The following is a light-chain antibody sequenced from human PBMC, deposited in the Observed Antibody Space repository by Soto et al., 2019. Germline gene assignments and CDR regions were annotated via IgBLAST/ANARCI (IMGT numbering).Light chain of an antibody. V-gene: IGLV1-44*01. CDR3: AAWDDSLNGVV. Sequence: QPVLTQPPSASGTPGQRVTISCSGSISNIGGNTVNWYQQLPGTAPKLLMYTNNQRPSGVPDRFPGSKSGTSASLAISGLQSEDEADYYCAAWDDSLNGVVFGGGTKVTVL. J-gene: IGLJ2*01. CDR2: TNN. CDR1: ISNIGGNT.